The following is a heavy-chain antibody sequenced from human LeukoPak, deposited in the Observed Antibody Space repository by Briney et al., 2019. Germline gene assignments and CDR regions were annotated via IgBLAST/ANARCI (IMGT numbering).Heavy chain of an antibody. D-gene: IGHD4-23*01. J-gene: IGHJ4*02. CDR1: GYTFTSYF. Sequence: ASVKVSCKASGYTFTSYFIHWVRQAPGQEPEGMGIINPSGGSTSCAQKFQGRVTMTRDTSTSTVYMELSSLRSEDTAMYSCARGNDGGNSNFDSWGQGTLVTVSS. V-gene: IGHV1-46*01. CDR2: INPSGGST. CDR3: ARGNDGGNSNFDS.